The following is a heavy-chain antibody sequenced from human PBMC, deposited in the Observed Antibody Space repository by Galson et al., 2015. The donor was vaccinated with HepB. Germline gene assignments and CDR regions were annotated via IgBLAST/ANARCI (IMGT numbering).Heavy chain of an antibody. D-gene: IGHD3-10*01. J-gene: IGHJ4*02. CDR1: GFTFSNAW. CDR3: TTAPYYYGSGSYAY. V-gene: IGHV3-15*01. Sequence: SLRLSCAASGFTFSNAWMSWVRQAPGKGLEWVGRIKSKTDGGTTDYAAPVKGRFTISRDDSKNTLYLQMNSLKTEDTAVYYCTTAPYYYGSGSYAYWGQGTLVTVSS. CDR2: IKSKTDGGTT.